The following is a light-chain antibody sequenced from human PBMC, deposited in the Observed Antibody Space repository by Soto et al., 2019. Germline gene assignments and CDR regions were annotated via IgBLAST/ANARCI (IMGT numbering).Light chain of an antibody. Sequence: QLVLTQSPSASASLGASVKLTCTLSSGHSNYVIAWHQQQPEKGPRYLMKLNSDGSHSKGDGIPGRFSGSSSGAERYLTISSLQSEDEADYYCQTWDTGIRVFGGGTKLTVL. V-gene: IGLV4-69*01. J-gene: IGLJ2*01. CDR1: SGHSNYV. CDR2: LNSDGSH. CDR3: QTWDTGIRV.